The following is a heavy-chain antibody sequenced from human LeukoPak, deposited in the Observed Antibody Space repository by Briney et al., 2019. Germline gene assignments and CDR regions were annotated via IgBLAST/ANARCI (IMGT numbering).Heavy chain of an antibody. CDR2: INRSGTT. CDR3: ARELIQHDYGDDDAFDI. Sequence: SETLSLTCAVHGGSFSGYSWHWLRQSPGKGLQWIGVINRSGTTNYNESLKSRVTISVDTSKNQFSLKLSSVTAADTAVYYCARELIQHDYGDDDAFDIWGQGTMVTVSS. CDR1: GGSFSGYS. V-gene: IGHV4-34*01. J-gene: IGHJ3*02. D-gene: IGHD4-17*01.